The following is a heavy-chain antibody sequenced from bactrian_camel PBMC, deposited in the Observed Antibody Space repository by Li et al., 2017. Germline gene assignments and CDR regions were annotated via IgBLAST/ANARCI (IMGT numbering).Heavy chain of an antibody. J-gene: IGHJ4*01. CDR2: INSGRGIT. CDR1: GFTFSNYA. CDR3: AAGERIDSSAVCRGVID. Sequence: VQLVESGGGLVQPGVSLRLSCAASGFTFSNYAMSWVRQAPGKGLEWVSVINSGRGITYYADAVKGRFTISHDRANSTLHLRMDSLKPEDTALYYCAAGERIDSSAVCRGVIDWGQGTQVTVS. D-gene: IGHD1*01. V-gene: IGHV3S31*01.